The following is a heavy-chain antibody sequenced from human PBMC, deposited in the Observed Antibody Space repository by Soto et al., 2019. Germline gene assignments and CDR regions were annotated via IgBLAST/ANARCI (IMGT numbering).Heavy chain of an antibody. V-gene: IGHV4-30-2*01. CDR2: IYHSGST. D-gene: IGHD2-15*01. CDR3: ARGQVVAAQH. CDR1: GVSISSGGYS. J-gene: IGHJ4*02. Sequence: SETLSLTCAVSGVSISSGGYSWSWIRQPPGKGLEWIGYIYHSGSTYYNPSLKSRVTISVDRSKNQFSLKLSSVTAADTAVYYCARGQVVAAQHWGQGTLVTV.